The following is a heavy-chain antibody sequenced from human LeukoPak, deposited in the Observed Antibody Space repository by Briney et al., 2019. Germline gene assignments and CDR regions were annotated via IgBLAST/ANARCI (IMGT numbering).Heavy chain of an antibody. D-gene: IGHD1-26*01. Sequence: ASVKVSCKASGYTFTGYYMHWVRQAPGQGLEWMGWINPNSGGTNYAQKFQGRVTMTRDTSISTAYMELSRLRSDDTAVYYCAPLRDSSGPFDYWGQGTLVTVSS. CDR3: APLRDSSGPFDY. V-gene: IGHV1-2*02. CDR2: INPNSGGT. CDR1: GYTFTGYY. J-gene: IGHJ4*02.